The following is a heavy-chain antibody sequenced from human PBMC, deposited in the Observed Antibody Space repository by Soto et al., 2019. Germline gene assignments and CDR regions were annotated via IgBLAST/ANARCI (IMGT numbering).Heavy chain of an antibody. CDR3: AKGREPEYRGDVAS. V-gene: IGHV3-23*01. CDR1: GFNFGSYG. Sequence: EVQLLESGGGLVQPGGSLRLSCAASGFNFGSYGMSWVRQAPGKGLEWVSGISGSGGNPYYPDSVQGRFTISTDNSQDLQYLHLRILGAEDSAVYYSAKGREPEYRGDVASRGQGTLVTVSP. J-gene: IGHJ4*02. D-gene: IGHD5-12*01. CDR2: ISGSGGNP.